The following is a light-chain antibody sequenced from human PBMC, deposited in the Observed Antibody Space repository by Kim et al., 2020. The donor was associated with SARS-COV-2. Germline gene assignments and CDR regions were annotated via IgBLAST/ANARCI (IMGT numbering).Light chain of an antibody. V-gene: IGKV1-12*01. CDR1: QDIGTS. J-gene: IGKJ1*01. CDR3: QQGTTFPWS. Sequence: VGDRVTITCRGSQDIGTSLAWYQQKPGKAPKLLISPVSNLESGVPSRFSGSGSGTDFTLTISGLQPEDFATYYCQQGTTFPWSFGQGTKVDIK. CDR2: PVS.